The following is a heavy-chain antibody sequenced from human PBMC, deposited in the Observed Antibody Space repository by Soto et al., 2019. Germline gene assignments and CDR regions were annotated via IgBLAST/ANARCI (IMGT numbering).Heavy chain of an antibody. CDR2: INPSGGST. CDR1: GYTFTSYY. V-gene: IGHV1-46*01. Sequence: QVQLVQSGAEVKKPGASVKVSCKASGYTFTSYYMHWVRQAPGQGLEWMGIINPSGGSTSYAQKFQGRVNMTRDTSTSTVYMELSSLRSEDTAVYYCATLVPAASNYYYYGMDVWGQGTTVTVSS. J-gene: IGHJ6*02. D-gene: IGHD2-2*01. CDR3: ATLVPAASNYYYYGMDV.